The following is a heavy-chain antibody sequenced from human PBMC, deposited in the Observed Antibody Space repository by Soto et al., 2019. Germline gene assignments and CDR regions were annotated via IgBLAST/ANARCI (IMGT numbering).Heavy chain of an antibody. J-gene: IGHJ4*02. CDR2: IHRSGST. D-gene: IGHD1-26*01. V-gene: IGHV4-4*02. CDR3: VRVGVGIGDHFDS. CDR1: GGSFTSKNG. Sequence: SGSLDLTCAVSGGSFTSKNGWTWVRQPPGQVLEWIGDIHRSGSTNYNPSLTSRATMSVDTSKNQFSLNLKSITAADTAVYYCVRVGVGIGDHFDSWGRGTLVPVFS.